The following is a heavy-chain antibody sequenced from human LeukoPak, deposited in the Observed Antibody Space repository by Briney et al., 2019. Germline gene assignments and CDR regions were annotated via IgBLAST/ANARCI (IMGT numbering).Heavy chain of an antibody. CDR2: INPNSGGT. J-gene: IGHJ4*02. V-gene: IGHV1-2*02. CDR3: AREACSSTSRFPYSDY. D-gene: IGHD2-2*01. CDR1: GYTFTGYY. Sequence: ASVKVSCKASGYTFTGYYMHWVRQAPGQGLEWMGWINPNSGGTNYAQKFQGRVTMTRDTSISTAYMELSRLRSDDTAVYYCAREACSSTSRFPYSDYWGQGTLVTVSS.